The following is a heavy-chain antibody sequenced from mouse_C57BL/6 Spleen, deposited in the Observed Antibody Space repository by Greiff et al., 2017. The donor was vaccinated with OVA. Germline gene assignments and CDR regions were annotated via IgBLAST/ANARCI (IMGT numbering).Heavy chain of an antibody. CDR1: GYTFTDYE. V-gene: IGHV1-15*01. D-gene: IGHD3-2*02. J-gene: IGHJ3*01. CDR2: IDPETGGT. CDR3: TCNSSGYFAY. Sequence: QVQLQQSGAELVRPGASVTLSCKASGYTFTDYEMHWVKQTPVHGLEWIGAIDPETGGTAYNQKFKGTAILTADKSSSTAYMELRSLTSEDSAVYYGTCNSSGYFAYWGQGTLVTVSA.